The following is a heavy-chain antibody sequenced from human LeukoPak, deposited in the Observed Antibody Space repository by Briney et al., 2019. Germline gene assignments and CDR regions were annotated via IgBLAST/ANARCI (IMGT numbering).Heavy chain of an antibody. J-gene: IGHJ5*02. CDR2: ISAYNGNT. D-gene: IGHD2-2*02. Sequence: GASVKVSCKASGYTFTSYGISWVRQAPGQELEWMGWISAYNGNTNYAQKLQGRVTMTTDTSTSTAYMELRSLRSDDTAVYYCARDLRYCSSTSCYRQIGWFDPWGQGTLVTVSS. V-gene: IGHV1-18*01. CDR3: ARDLRYCSSTSCYRQIGWFDP. CDR1: GYTFTSYG.